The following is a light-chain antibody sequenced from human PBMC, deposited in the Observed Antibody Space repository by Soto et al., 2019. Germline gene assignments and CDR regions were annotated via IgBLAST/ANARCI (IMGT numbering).Light chain of an antibody. CDR2: GAS. V-gene: IGKV3-15*01. CDR3: QKYGDSSIT. Sequence: EFVLTQSPGTLSLSPGERATLSCRASQSISTYLAWYQQKPGQTPRLLIYGASTRATGIPARFSGSGSGTEFTLTIRSLQSDDSAVYYCQKYGDSSITFGQGTRLEIK. CDR1: QSISTY. J-gene: IGKJ5*01.